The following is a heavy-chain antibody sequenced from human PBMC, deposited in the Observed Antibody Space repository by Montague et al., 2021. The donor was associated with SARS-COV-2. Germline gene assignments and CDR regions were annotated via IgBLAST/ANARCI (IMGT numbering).Heavy chain of an antibody. CDR3: AKQTGAGAIVYWYFDL. V-gene: IGHV3-23*01. Sequence: SLRLSCAASGFAFNNFAMTWVRQPPGKGLEWVSSIFGSGAGTYYADTVQGRFTIYRDNSRNTPYLQMNSLRAEDTAKYYCAKQTGAGAIVYWYFDLWGRGTVVSVSS. J-gene: IGHJ2*01. D-gene: IGHD6-25*01. CDR2: IFGSGAGT. CDR1: GFAFNNFA.